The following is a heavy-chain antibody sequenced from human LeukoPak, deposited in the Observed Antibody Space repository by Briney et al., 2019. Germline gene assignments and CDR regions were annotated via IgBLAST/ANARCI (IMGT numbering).Heavy chain of an antibody. CDR3: VILPRIQLWLEDYFDY. D-gene: IGHD5-18*01. Sequence: ASVKVSCKASGYTFTGYYMHWVRQAPGQGLEWMGRINPNSGGTNYAQKFQGRVTMTRDTSMSTAYMELRRLRSDDTAVYYCVILPRIQLWLEDYFDYWGQGTLVTVSS. J-gene: IGHJ4*02. CDR1: GYTFTGYY. V-gene: IGHV1-2*06. CDR2: INPNSGGT.